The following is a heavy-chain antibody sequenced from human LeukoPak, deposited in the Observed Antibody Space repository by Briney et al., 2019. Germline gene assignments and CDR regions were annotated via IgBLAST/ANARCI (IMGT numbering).Heavy chain of an antibody. Sequence: GGSLRLSCAASGFTVSSNYMSWVRQAPGKGLEWVSSISSRSSYIYYADSVRGRFTISRDNAKNSLYLQMNSLRAEDTAVYYCARIGDPLGGYYFTELDYWGQGTLVTVSS. V-gene: IGHV3-21*01. D-gene: IGHD3-22*01. CDR3: ARIGDPLGGYYFTELDY. J-gene: IGHJ4*02. CDR1: GFTVSSNY. CDR2: ISSRSSYI.